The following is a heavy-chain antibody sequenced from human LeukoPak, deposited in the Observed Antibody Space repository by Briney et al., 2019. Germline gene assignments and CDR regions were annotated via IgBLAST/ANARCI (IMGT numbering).Heavy chain of an antibody. D-gene: IGHD3-10*01. Sequence: SETLSLTCAVYGGSFSGYYWSWIRQPPGKGLEWIGEINHSGSTNYNPSLKSRVTISVDTSKNQFSLKLSSVTAADTAVYYCARVKGYYGSGSYSLDYWGQGTLVTVSS. CDR1: GGSFSGYY. CDR3: ARVKGYYGSGSYSLDY. V-gene: IGHV4-34*01. CDR2: INHSGST. J-gene: IGHJ4*02.